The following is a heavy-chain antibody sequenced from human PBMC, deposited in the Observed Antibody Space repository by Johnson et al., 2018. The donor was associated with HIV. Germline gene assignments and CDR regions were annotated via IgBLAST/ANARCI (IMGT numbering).Heavy chain of an antibody. J-gene: IGHJ3*02. V-gene: IGHV3-66*01. D-gene: IGHD2-15*01. CDR2: IYSGGST. CDR1: GVTVSNNY. Sequence: VQLVESGGGLVQRGGSLRLSCVASGVTVSNNYMIWVRQDPGKGLEWVSVIYSGGSTYQADSVKGRFTISRDNSKNTLYLQMNSLRAEDTAVYYCASRPGGDCWSGGSSRPNPYDGFDIWGQGTKVTVSS. CDR3: ASRPGGDCWSGGSSRPNPYDGFDI.